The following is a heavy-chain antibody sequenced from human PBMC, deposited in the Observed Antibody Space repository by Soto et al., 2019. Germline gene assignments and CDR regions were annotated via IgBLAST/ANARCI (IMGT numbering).Heavy chain of an antibody. V-gene: IGHV1-69*13. J-gene: IGHJ6*02. CDR2: IIPIFGTA. CDR3: ARDRGLERYCSSTSCHPDYYYYGMDV. Sequence: SVKVSCKASGGTFSSYAISWVRQAPGQGLEWIGGIIPIFGTANYAQKFQGRVTITADESTSTAYMELSSLRSEDTAVYYCARDRGLERYCSSTSCHPDYYYYGMDVWGQGTTVTVSS. D-gene: IGHD2-2*01. CDR1: GGTFSSYA.